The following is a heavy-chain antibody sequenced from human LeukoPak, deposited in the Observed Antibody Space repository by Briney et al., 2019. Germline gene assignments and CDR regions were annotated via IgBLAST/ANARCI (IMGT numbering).Heavy chain of an antibody. Sequence: GGSLRLACAASGFTFSTYATGWVRQAPGRGLEWVSTILGSGTNTYYADSVRGRFTISRDNSKNTLYLHMNSRRAEEMSVYECAKERAGYTNSYFFDYWGQGTLVTVSS. CDR1: GFTFSTYA. CDR3: AKERAGYTNSYFFDY. CDR2: ILGSGTNT. J-gene: IGHJ4*02. V-gene: IGHV3-23*01. D-gene: IGHD3-16*02.